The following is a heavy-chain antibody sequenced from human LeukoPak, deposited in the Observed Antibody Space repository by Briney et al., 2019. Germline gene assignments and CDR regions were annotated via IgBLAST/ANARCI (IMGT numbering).Heavy chain of an antibody. CDR3: ARDRYSYGLFDY. Sequence: PSETLSLTCTVSGGSISSYYWSWIRQPPGKGLEWIGYIYYSGSTNYNPSLKSRVTISVDTSNNQFSLKLSSVTAADTAVYYCARDRYSYGLFDYWGQGTLVTVSS. CDR2: IYYSGST. V-gene: IGHV4-59*01. CDR1: GGSISSYY. J-gene: IGHJ4*02. D-gene: IGHD5-18*01.